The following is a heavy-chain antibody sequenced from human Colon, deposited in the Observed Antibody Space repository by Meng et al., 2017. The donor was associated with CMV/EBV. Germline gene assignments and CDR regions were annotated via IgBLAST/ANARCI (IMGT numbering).Heavy chain of an antibody. J-gene: IGHJ4*02. CDR1: GFTFDDYG. V-gene: IGHV3-7*01. Sequence: GSLRLSCAASGFTFDDYGMSWVRQAPGKGLEWVANIKQDGGEKYYVDSVKGRFTISRDNAKNSLYLQMNSLRAEDTAVYYCAAYDSSAKSYDFWGQGTLVTVSS. CDR2: IKQDGGEK. D-gene: IGHD3-22*01. CDR3: AAYDSSAKSYDF.